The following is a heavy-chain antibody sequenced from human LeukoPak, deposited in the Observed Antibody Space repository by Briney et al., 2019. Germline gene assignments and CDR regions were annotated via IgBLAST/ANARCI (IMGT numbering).Heavy chain of an antibody. V-gene: IGHV3-53*01. J-gene: IGHJ4*02. D-gene: IGHD1-26*01. CDR2: IYSGGST. CDR1: GFTVSTNY. CDR3: ARDLRDSRGSYGSDY. Sequence: PGGSLRLPCAASGFTVSTNYMSWVRQAPGKGLEWVSVIYSGGSTHYADSVKGRFTISRDNSKNTLYLQMNNLRAEDTAVYFCARDLRDSRGSYGSDYWGQGTLVTVSS.